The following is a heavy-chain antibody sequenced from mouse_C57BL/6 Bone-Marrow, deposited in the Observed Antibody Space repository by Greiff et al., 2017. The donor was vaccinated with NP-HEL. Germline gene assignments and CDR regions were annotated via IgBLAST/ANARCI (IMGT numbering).Heavy chain of an antibody. Sequence: EVKLQESGPVLVKPGASVKMSCKASGYTFTDYYMNWVKQSHGKSLEWIGVINPYNGGTSYNQKFKGKATLTVDKSSSTAYMELNSLTSEDSAVYYCARERKRLYAMDYWGQGTSVTVSS. CDR3: ARERKRLYAMDY. V-gene: IGHV1-19*01. CDR2: INPYNGGT. CDR1: GYTFTDYY. J-gene: IGHJ4*01.